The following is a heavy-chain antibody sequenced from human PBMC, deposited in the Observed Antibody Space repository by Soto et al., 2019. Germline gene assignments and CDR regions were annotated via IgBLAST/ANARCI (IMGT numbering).Heavy chain of an antibody. CDR2: ISYDGSTK. V-gene: IGHV3-30-3*01. CDR3: ARAPYNYLYYFDF. CDR1: GFTFSNYA. D-gene: IGHD5-18*01. Sequence: ESGGGVVQSGRSLRLSCATSGFTFSNYAIHWVRQAPGKGLEWVAVISYDGSTKYYADSVKGRFTISRDDSKNTLYLQMNSLRAEDTAVYYCARAPYNYLYYFDFWGQGTLVTVSS. J-gene: IGHJ4*02.